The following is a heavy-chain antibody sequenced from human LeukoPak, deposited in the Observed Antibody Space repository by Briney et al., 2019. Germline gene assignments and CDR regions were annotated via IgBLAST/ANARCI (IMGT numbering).Heavy chain of an antibody. D-gene: IGHD3-10*01. CDR2: TSWNSGSI. CDR3: AKDSGTRVRGVIIRRIYYYGMDV. J-gene: IGHJ6*02. Sequence: PGGSLRLSCAASGFTFDDYAMHWVRQAPGKGLEWVSGTSWNSGSIGYADSVKGRSTISRDNAKNSLYLQMNSLRAEDTALYYCAKDSGTRVRGVIIRRIYYYGMDVWGQGTTVTASS. CDR1: GFTFDDYA. V-gene: IGHV3-9*01.